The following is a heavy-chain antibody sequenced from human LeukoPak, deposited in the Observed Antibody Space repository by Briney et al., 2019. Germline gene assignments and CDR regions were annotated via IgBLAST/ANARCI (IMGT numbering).Heavy chain of an antibody. CDR1: GFTLSSYA. CDR3: AKGLELLDNYYYGMDV. J-gene: IGHJ6*02. CDR2: ISYEGSNR. D-gene: IGHD1-7*01. V-gene: IGHV3-30*18. Sequence: QPGRSLRLSCEVSGFTLSSYAMHWVRPAPGKGLGWVAVISYEGSNRYYADSVKGRFTISRDNSKNTLYLQMNSLRGEDTAVYYCAKGLELLDNYYYGMDVWGQGTTVTVSS.